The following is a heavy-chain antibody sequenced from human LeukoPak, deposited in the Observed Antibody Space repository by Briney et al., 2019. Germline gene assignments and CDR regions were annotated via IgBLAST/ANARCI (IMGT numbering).Heavy chain of an antibody. J-gene: IGHJ4*02. D-gene: IGHD3-9*01. CDR1: GGTFSSYA. CDR3: AREGDILTGYSTRIWSAFDY. Sequence: ASVKVSCKASGGTFSSYAISWVRQAPGQGLEWMGGIIPIFGTANYAQKFQGRVTITADEYTSTAYMELSSLRSEDTAVYYCAREGDILTGYSTRIWSAFDYWGQGTLVTVSS. V-gene: IGHV1-69*13. CDR2: IIPIFGTA.